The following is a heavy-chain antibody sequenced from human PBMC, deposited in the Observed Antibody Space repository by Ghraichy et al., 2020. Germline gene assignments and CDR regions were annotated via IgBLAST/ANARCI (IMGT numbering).Heavy chain of an antibody. CDR3: ARDESVDTAMAHYYYYGMDV. CDR1: GFTFSSYS. V-gene: IGHV3-48*01. D-gene: IGHD5-18*01. Sequence: GGSLRLSCAASGFTFSSYSMNWVRQAPGKGLEWVSYISSSSSTIYYADSVKGRFTISRDNAKNSLYLQMNSLRAEDTAVYYCARDESVDTAMAHYYYYGMDVWGQGTTVTVSS. J-gene: IGHJ6*02. CDR2: ISSSSSTI.